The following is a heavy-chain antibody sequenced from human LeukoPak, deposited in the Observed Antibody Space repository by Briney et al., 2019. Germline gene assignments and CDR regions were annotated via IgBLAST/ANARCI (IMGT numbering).Heavy chain of an antibody. J-gene: IGHJ4*01. CDR1: GGSFSDYY. D-gene: IGHD1-26*01. V-gene: IGHV4-34*01. Sequence: PSETLSLTCAVYGGSFSDYYWSWIRQPPGKGLEWIGEINHSGSANYNPSLKSRVTISIDTSKNQVSLNLTSMTAADTAVYYCAKSGGYGLIDYWGQGTLVTVSS. CDR2: INHSGSA. CDR3: AKSGGYGLIDY.